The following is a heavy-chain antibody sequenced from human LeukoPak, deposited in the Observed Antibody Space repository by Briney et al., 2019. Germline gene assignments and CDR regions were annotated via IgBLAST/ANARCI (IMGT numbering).Heavy chain of an antibody. Sequence: ASVKLSCKASGGTFSSYAISWVRQAPGQGLEWMGRIIPILGIANYEQKFQGRVTITADKYTSTAYMELSSLRSEHTDVYYCARVVATVTLNYYYSGMDVWGQGTTVTVSS. V-gene: IGHV1-69*04. CDR2: IIPILGIA. D-gene: IGHD4-17*01. CDR1: GGTFSSYA. CDR3: ARVVATVTLNYYYSGMDV. J-gene: IGHJ6*02.